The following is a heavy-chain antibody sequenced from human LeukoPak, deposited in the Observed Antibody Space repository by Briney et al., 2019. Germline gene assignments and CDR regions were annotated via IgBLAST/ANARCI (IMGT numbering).Heavy chain of an antibody. D-gene: IGHD1-26*01. CDR1: GFTFSSYG. Sequence: GGSLRLSSAASGFTFSSYGMHWVRQAPGKGLEWVAVISYDGSNKYYADSVKGRFTISRDNSKNTLYLQMNSLRAEDTAVYYCAKALVGATTSLYYYYMDVWGKGTTVTVSS. V-gene: IGHV3-30*18. CDR3: AKALVGATTSLYYYYMDV. J-gene: IGHJ6*03. CDR2: ISYDGSNK.